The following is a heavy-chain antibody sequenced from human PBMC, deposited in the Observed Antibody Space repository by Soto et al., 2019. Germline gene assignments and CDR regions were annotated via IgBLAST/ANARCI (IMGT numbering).Heavy chain of an antibody. D-gene: IGHD6-13*01. CDR3: AREAAAGTGRGNWFDP. CDR2: IYYSGST. Sequence: SETLSLTCTVSGGSISSGGYYWSWIRQHPGKGLEWIGYIYYSGSTYYNPSLKSRVTISVDTSKNQFSLKLSSVTAADTAVYYCAREAAAGTGRGNWFDPWGQGTLVTVSS. J-gene: IGHJ5*02. V-gene: IGHV4-31*03. CDR1: GGSISSGGYY.